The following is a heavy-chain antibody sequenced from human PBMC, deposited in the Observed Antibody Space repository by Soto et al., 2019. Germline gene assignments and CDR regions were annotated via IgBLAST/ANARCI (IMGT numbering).Heavy chain of an antibody. Sequence: SVKVSCKPSGGTFSTFGISWVRQAPGQGLEWMGGIIPLFGTAEYSQKFEDRITITADESTNTVYMDLRSLTSEDTAIYYCARTAPMDAGDKYYYDFWGQGALVTVSS. J-gene: IGHJ4*02. D-gene: IGHD3-16*01. CDR3: ARTAPMDAGDKYYYDF. CDR1: GGTFSTFG. V-gene: IGHV1-69*13. CDR2: IIPLFGTA.